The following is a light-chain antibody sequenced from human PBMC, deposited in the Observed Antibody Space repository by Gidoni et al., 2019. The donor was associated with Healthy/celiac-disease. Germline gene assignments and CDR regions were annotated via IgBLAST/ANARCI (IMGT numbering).Light chain of an antibody. CDR1: QSISSY. CDR3: QQSYSTPLT. J-gene: IGKJ4*01. V-gene: IGKV1-39*01. CDR2: AAS. Sequence: IQKTQSPSSLSASVGDRVTITCRASQSISSYLNWYQQKPGKAPKLLIYAASSLQSGVPSRFSCSGSGTDFTLTISSLQPEDCATYYCQQSYSTPLTFGGGTKVEIK.